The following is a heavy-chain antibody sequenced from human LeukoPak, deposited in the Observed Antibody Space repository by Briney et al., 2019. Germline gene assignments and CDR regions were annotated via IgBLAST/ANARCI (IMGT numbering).Heavy chain of an antibody. CDR3: AALDYDILTGYYKDYYFDY. Sequence: ASVKVSCKASGFTFTSSAVQWVRQARGQHLEWIGWIVVGSGNTNYAQKFQERVTITRDMSTSTAYMELSSLRSEDTAVYYCAALDYDILTGYYKDYYFDYWGQGTLVTVSS. V-gene: IGHV1-58*01. CDR2: IVVGSGNT. J-gene: IGHJ4*02. CDR1: GFTFTSSA. D-gene: IGHD3-9*01.